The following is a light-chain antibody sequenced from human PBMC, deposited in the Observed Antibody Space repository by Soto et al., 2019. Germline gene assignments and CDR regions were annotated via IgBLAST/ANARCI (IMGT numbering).Light chain of an antibody. Sequence: QSVLTQPPSVSGAPGQKVTISCTRSSSNIGAAYDVHWYQHLPGTAPKLLIYGNNNRPSGVTDRFSGSKSCTSASLAINGLQAEDEADYYCQSYDSSLSGWVFGGGTKLTVL. CDR1: SSNIGAAYD. CDR2: GNN. CDR3: QSYDSSLSGWV. J-gene: IGLJ3*02. V-gene: IGLV1-40*01.